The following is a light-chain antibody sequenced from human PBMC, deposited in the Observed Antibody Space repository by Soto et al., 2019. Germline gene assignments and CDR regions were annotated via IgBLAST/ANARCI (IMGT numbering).Light chain of an antibody. CDR2: GAS. J-gene: IGKJ1*01. Sequence: EIALTQSLDTLSLFPGERATLSCRASQSVASRNLAWYQQKSGQAPRLLIYGASSRAIHTPDRFSGSGSGTDFTLTISGLEPEDFAVYYCQHFGNSLWTFGQGTKVDI. CDR1: QSVASRN. V-gene: IGKV3-20*01. CDR3: QHFGNSLWT.